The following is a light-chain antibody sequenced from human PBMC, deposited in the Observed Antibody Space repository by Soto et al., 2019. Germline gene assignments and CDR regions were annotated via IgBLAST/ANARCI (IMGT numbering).Light chain of an antibody. V-gene: IGLV2-11*01. CDR1: ANYVGGHNY. Sequence: LTQPRSVSVSPGQSATVSCTGTANYVGGHNYVSWYQQHPGEAPKLLIYDVTERPSGVPDRFSGSKSGNTASLTISGLQTEDEADYYCYSYAGTYTFVFGTGTKVTVL. CDR2: DVT. CDR3: YSYAGTYTFV. J-gene: IGLJ1*01.